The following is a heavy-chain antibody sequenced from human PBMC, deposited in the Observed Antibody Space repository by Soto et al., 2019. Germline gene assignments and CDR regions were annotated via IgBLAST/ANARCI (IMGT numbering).Heavy chain of an antibody. CDR3: ARLGELRATWLAN. Sequence: TSVKVSCKASGGTFSSYAISWVRQAPGQGLEWMGGIIPIFGTANYAQKFQGRVTITADEYTSTAYMELSSLRSEDTAVYYCARLGELRATWLANWGQGTLVTVSS. CDR1: GGTFSSYA. CDR2: IIPIFGTA. J-gene: IGHJ4*02. V-gene: IGHV1-69*13. D-gene: IGHD1-7*01.